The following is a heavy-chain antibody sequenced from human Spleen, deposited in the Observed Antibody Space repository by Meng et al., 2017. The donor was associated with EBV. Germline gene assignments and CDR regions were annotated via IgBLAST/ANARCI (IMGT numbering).Heavy chain of an antibody. V-gene: IGHV4-4*02. D-gene: IGHD6-19*01. CDR2: IFHNGST. CDR3: ARGDGVTALAGRFDF. CDR1: CDSNTSSNW. J-gene: IGHJ4*02. Sequence: VPSQVMAPGMVTPCGHLHPARCLCCDSNTSSNWWIWVRQSPGKGLEWIGEIFHNGSTNYSPSLRSRVRLSVAKSKNQFSMDLRSVTAADTAVYYCARGDGVTALAGRFDFWGQGALVTVSS.